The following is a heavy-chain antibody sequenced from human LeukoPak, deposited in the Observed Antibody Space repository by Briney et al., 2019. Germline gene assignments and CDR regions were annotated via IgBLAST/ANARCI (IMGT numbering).Heavy chain of an antibody. V-gene: IGHV4-59*01. CDR1: GGSISSYY. CDR2: IYYSGST. CDR3: ARESGNHQRNEVFAYDY. Sequence: SETLSLTCTVSGGSISSYYWSWIRQPPGKGLEWIGYIYYSGSTNYNPSLKSRVTISVDTSKNQFSLKLSSVTAADTAVYYCARESGNHQRNEVFAYDYWGQGTLVTVSS. J-gene: IGHJ4*02. D-gene: IGHD1-14*01.